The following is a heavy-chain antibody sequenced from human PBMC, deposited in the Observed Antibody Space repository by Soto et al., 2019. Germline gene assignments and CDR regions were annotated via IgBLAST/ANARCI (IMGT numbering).Heavy chain of an antibody. V-gene: IGHV3-48*01. J-gene: IGHJ6*03. D-gene: IGHD6-19*01. CDR1: GFTFSSYS. Sequence: GGSLRLSCAASGFTFSSYSMNWVRQAPGKGLEWVSYISSSSSTIYYADSVKGRFTISRDNAKNSLYLQMNSLRAEDTAVYYCARRGYSSGWAHYYYYYYMDVWGKGTTVTVSS. CDR3: ARRGYSSGWAHYYYYYYMDV. CDR2: ISSSSSTI.